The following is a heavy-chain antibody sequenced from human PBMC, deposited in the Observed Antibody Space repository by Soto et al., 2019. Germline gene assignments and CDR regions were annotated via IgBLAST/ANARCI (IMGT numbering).Heavy chain of an antibody. D-gene: IGHD2-2*01. Sequence: GGSLRLSCAASGFTFSSYGMHWVRQAPGKGLEWVAFIWYDGSNKYYADSVKGRFTISRDTPKNTLYLQMNSLRAEDTAVYYCARDLGYCTSTTCYPERGFDFWGQGTLVTVSS. CDR2: IWYDGSNK. CDR3: ARDLGYCTSTTCYPERGFDF. CDR1: GFTFSSYG. J-gene: IGHJ4*02. V-gene: IGHV3-33*01.